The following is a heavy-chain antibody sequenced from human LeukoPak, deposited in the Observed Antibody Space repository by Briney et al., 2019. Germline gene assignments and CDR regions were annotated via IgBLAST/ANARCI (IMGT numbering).Heavy chain of an antibody. J-gene: IGHJ4*02. CDR2: ISYDGSNK. CDR1: GFTFSSYA. CDR3: ARAIGDSGPFDY. D-gene: IGHD4-17*01. Sequence: GGSLRLSCAASGFTFSSYAMPWVRQAPGKGLEWVAVISYDGSNKYYADSVKGRFTISRDNSKNTLYLQMNSLRAEDTAVYYCARAIGDSGPFDYWGQGTLVTVSS. V-gene: IGHV3-30-3*01.